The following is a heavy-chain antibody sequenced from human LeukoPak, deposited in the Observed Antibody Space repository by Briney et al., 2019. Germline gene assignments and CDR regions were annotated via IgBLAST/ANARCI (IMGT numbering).Heavy chain of an antibody. Sequence: GGSLRLSCVASGFSFSRNAMNWLRQPPGKGLEWVSGVGGSNTDTSYADSVKGRFTISRDNSQNTVSLVMNNLRAEDTAIYYCATHDTMVGIPWGQGPLDTVSS. D-gene: IGHD4-23*01. CDR1: GFSFSRNA. J-gene: IGHJ4*02. V-gene: IGHV3-23*01. CDR3: ATHDTMVGIP. CDR2: VGGSNTDT.